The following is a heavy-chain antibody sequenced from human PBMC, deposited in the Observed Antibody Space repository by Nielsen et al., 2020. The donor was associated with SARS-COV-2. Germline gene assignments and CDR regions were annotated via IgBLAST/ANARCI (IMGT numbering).Heavy chain of an antibody. CDR1: GFTFSSYA. CDR3: ARDRGYDILTGYSDYYGMDV. CDR2: ISGSGGST. V-gene: IGHV3-23*01. J-gene: IGHJ6*02. D-gene: IGHD3-9*01. Sequence: GESLKISCAASGFTFSSYAMSWVRQAPGKGLEWVSAISGSGGSTYYADSVKGRFTISRHNSKNTLYLQMNSLRAEDTAVYYCARDRGYDILTGYSDYYGMDVWGQGTTVTVSS.